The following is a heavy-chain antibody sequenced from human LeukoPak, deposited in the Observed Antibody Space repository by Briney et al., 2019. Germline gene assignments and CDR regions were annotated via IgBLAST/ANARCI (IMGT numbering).Heavy chain of an antibody. V-gene: IGHV3-21*01. CDR3: ASKYGYDSSGYPDAFVI. D-gene: IGHD3-22*01. J-gene: IGHJ3*02. Sequence: PGGSLRLSCAASGFTFSSYSMNWVRQAPGKGLEWVSSISSSSSYIYYADSVKGRFTISRDNAKNSLYLQMNSLRAEDTAVYYCASKYGYDSSGYPDAFVIWGQGTMVTVSS. CDR2: ISSSSSYI. CDR1: GFTFSSYS.